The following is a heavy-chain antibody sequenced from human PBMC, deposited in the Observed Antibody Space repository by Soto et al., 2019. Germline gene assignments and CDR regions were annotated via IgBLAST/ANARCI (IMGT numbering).Heavy chain of an antibody. J-gene: IGHJ2*01. CDR3: ARPGDCSSATCAGAWYYDL. D-gene: IGHD2-2*01. V-gene: IGHV4-34*01. CDR1: GGSFSNYY. Sequence: QVQLQQWGAGLLKPSETLSLTCAVYGGSFSNYYWSWIRQPPGEGLEWIGEINHSGYTNYNPSLKCRVTISIDTSKNQFSLKLSSVTAADTAVYYCARPGDCSSATCAGAWYYDLWGRGTLATVSS. CDR2: INHSGYT.